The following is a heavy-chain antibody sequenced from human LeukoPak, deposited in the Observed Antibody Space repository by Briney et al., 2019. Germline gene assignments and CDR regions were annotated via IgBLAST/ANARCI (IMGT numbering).Heavy chain of an antibody. CDR3: ARGPRIVVVPAAMPDNAFDI. CDR1: GGSFSGYY. CDR2: INHSGST. V-gene: IGHV4-34*01. Sequence: SETLSLTCAVYGGSFSGYYWSWIRQPPGKGLEWIGEINHSGSTNYNPSLMSRVTISVDTSKNQFSLKLSSVTAADTAVYYCARGPRIVVVPAAMPDNAFDIWGQGTMVTVSS. J-gene: IGHJ3*02. D-gene: IGHD2-2*01.